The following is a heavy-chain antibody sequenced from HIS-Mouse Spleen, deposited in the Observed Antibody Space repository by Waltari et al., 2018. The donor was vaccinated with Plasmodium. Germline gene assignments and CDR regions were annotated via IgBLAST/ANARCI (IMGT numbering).Heavy chain of an antibody. Sequence: QVQLQQWGAGLLKPSETLSLTCAVYGGSFSGYYWSWIRQPPGKGLEWIGEINHSGSTNYNPSLKSRVTISVDTSKNQFSLKLSSVTAADTAVYHCARVTSSGVYWYFDLWGRGTLVTVSS. CDR1: GGSFSGYY. J-gene: IGHJ2*01. CDR3: ARVTSSGVYWYFDL. V-gene: IGHV4-34*01. D-gene: IGHD3-3*01. CDR2: INHSGST.